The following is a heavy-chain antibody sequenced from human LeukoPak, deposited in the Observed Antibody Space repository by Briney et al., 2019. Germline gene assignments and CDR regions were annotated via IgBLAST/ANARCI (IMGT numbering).Heavy chain of an antibody. D-gene: IGHD1-26*01. V-gene: IGHV3-74*01. CDR3: ARWGGSYIDAFDI. CDR1: GFTFSSYW. Sequence: GGSLRLSCAASGFTFSSYWMHWVRQAPGKGLVWVSRINSDGSSTSYADSVKGRFTTSRDNAKNTLYLQMNSLRAEDTAVYYCARWGGSYIDAFDIWGQGTMVTVSS. CDR2: INSDGSST. J-gene: IGHJ3*02.